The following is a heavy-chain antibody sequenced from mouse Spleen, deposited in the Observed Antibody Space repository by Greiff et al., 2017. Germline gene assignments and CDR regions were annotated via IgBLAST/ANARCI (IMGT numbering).Heavy chain of an antibody. CDR1: GYTFTSYW. CDR2: IDPSDSYT. V-gene: IGHV1-69*01. J-gene: IGHJ3*01. CDR3: ALEAY. Sequence: QVQLQQPGAELVMPGASVKLSCKASGYTFTSYWMHWVKQRPGQGLEWIGEIDPSDSYTNYNQKFKGKATLTVDKSSSTAYMQLSSLTSEDSAVYYCALEAYWGQGTLVTVSA.